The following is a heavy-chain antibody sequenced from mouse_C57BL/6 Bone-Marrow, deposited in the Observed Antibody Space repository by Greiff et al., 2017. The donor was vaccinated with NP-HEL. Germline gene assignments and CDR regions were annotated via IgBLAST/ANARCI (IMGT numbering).Heavy chain of an antibody. J-gene: IGHJ2*01. CDR2: IYPGDGDT. Sequence: QVQLQQSGPELVKPGASVKISCKASGYAFSSSWMNWVKQRPGKGLEWIGRIYPGDGDTNYNGKFKGKATLTADKSSSTAYMQLSSLTSEDSAVYFCARHYGSFDYWGQGTTLTVSS. D-gene: IGHD1-1*01. V-gene: IGHV1-82*01. CDR3: ARHYGSFDY. CDR1: GYAFSSSW.